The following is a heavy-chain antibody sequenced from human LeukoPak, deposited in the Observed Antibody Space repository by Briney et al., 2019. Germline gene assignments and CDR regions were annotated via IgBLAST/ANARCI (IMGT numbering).Heavy chain of an antibody. V-gene: IGHV4-59*08. J-gene: IGHJ4*02. CDR3: ARGAPPWFSGCSGGSCYFDY. D-gene: IGHD2-15*01. CDR2: IYYSGST. Sequence: SETLSLTCTVSGGSISSYYWSWIRQPPGKGLEWIGYIYYSGSTNYNPSLKSRVTISVDTSKNQFSLKLSSVTAADTAVYYCARGAPPWFSGCSGGSCYFDYWGQGTLVTVSS. CDR1: GGSISSYY.